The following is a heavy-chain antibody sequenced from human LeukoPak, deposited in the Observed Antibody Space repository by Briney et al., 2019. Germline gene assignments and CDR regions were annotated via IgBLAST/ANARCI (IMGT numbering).Heavy chain of an antibody. Sequence: PGGSLRLSCAASGFTFDDYAMHWVRQAPGKGLEWVSGISWNSGDIGYADSVKGRFTISRDNAKNSLYLQMNSLRVEATAVYYXARDGGIIRFGGQDVWGQGTTVTVS. CDR2: ISWNSGDI. V-gene: IGHV3-9*01. CDR1: GFTFDDYA. CDR3: ARDGGIIRFGGQDV. D-gene: IGHD3-16*01. J-gene: IGHJ6*02.